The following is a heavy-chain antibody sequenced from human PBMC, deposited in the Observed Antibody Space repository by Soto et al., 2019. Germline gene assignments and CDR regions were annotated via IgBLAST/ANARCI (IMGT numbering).Heavy chain of an antibody. CDR3: VRATLSWGHYYFRGLDV. D-gene: IGHD3-22*01. CDR1: GFMVGTYW. V-gene: IGHV3-7*01. J-gene: IGHJ6*02. Sequence: PGGSLRLSCAATGFMVGTYWMSWVRQAPGKGLEWVANIKHDGNEKYYADSVKGRFTVSRDNVKNFLHLQMSSLRGDDTGVYFCVRATLSWGHYYFRGLDVWGQGTTVTVSS. CDR2: IKHDGNEK.